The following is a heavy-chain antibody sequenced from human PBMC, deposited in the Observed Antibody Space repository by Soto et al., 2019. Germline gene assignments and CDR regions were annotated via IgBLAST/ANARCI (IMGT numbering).Heavy chain of an antibody. Sequence: QVQLQQWGAGLLKPSETLSLTCAVYGGSFSGYYWSWIRQPPGKGLEWIGEINHSGSTTYNPSLKSRVTISVDTSKNQFSLKLSSVTAADTAVYYCARGTYWSSTSCYWGMDVWGQGTTVTVSS. D-gene: IGHD2-2*01. J-gene: IGHJ6*02. V-gene: IGHV4-34*01. CDR3: ARGTYWSSTSCYWGMDV. CDR1: GGSFSGYY. CDR2: INHSGST.